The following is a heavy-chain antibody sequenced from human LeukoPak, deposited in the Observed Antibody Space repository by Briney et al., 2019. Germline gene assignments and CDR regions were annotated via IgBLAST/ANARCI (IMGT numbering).Heavy chain of an antibody. V-gene: IGHV1-8*01. CDR2: MNPNSGNT. J-gene: IGHJ6*02. CDR3: ARVRCSGGSCYYYYYGMDV. D-gene: IGHD2-15*01. Sequence: ASVKVSCKASGYTFTSYDINWVRQATGQGLEWMGWMNPNSGNTGYAQKFQGRVTMTRNTSISTAYMELSSLRSEDTAVYYCARVRCSGGSCYYYYYGMDVWGQGTTVTVPS. CDR1: GYTFTSYD.